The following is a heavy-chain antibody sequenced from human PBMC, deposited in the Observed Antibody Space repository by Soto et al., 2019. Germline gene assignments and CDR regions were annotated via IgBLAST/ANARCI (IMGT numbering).Heavy chain of an antibody. CDR3: ARDPLATVPYFDY. J-gene: IGHJ4*02. D-gene: IGHD4-4*01. CDR2: ISSSSSYI. Sequence: PEGSLRLSCAASGFTFSSYSMNWVRQAPGKGLEWVSSISSSSSYIYYADSVKGRFTISRDNAKNSLYLQMNSLRAEDTAVYYCARDPLATVPYFDYWGQGTLVTVSS. V-gene: IGHV3-21*01. CDR1: GFTFSSYS.